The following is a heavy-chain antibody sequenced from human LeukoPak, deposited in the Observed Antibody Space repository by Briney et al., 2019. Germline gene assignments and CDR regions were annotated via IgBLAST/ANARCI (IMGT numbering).Heavy chain of an antibody. CDR2: VYYSGTT. D-gene: IGHD3-22*01. CDR3: ARHYYDTSGYYPPGAY. Sequence: SETLSLTCTVSGGSISSSNYCWGWIRQPPGKGLEWIGSVYYSGTTYYNPSLKSRVTISVDTSENQFSLRLSSVIAADTAVYYCARHYYDTSGYYPPGAYWGQGTLVTVSS. V-gene: IGHV4-39*01. J-gene: IGHJ4*02. CDR1: GGSISSSNYC.